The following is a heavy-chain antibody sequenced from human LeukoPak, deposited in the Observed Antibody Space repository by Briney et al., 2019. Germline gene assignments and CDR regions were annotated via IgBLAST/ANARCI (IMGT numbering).Heavy chain of an antibody. CDR2: ISGSGGST. CDR1: GFTFSNYA. V-gene: IGHV3-23*01. CDR3: AKEGKTRTWNYFQAKPVY. J-gene: IGHJ4*02. D-gene: IGHD1-7*01. Sequence: PGGSLRLSCAASGFTFSNYAMNWVRQAPGKGLEWVSGISGSGGSTYYADSVKGRFTISRDNSKNTLYLQMNSLRTEDTAVYYCAKEGKTRTWNYFQAKPVYWGQGTLVTVSS.